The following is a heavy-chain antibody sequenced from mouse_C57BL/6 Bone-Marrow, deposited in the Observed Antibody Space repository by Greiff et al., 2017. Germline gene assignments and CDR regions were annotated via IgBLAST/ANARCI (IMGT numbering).Heavy chain of an antibody. J-gene: IGHJ2*01. CDR2: IYPGSGST. CDR3: AIASSDFDY. D-gene: IGHD1-1*01. CDR1: GYTFTSYW. V-gene: IGHV1-55*01. Sequence: VQLQQPGAELVKPGASVKMSCKASGYTFTSYWITWVKQRPGQGLEWIGDIYPGSGSTNYNEKFKSKATLSVDTSSSTAYMQLSSLTSEYSAVYYCAIASSDFDYWGQGTTLTVAS.